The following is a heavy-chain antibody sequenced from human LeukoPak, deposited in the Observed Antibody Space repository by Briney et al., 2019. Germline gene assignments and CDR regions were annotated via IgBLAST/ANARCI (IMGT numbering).Heavy chain of an antibody. J-gene: IGHJ4*02. CDR2: IYTSGST. Sequence: SETLSLTCAVYGGSFSGYYWSWIRQPAGKGLEWIGRIYTSGSTNYNPSLKSRVTLSVDTSKNQFSLKMSSVTAADTAVDYCARDPYGDYFDYWGQGTLVTVSS. CDR1: GGSFSGYY. V-gene: IGHV4-59*10. D-gene: IGHD4-17*01. CDR3: ARDPYGDYFDY.